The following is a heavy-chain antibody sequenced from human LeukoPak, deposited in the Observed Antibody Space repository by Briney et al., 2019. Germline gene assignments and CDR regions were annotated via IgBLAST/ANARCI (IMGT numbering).Heavy chain of an antibody. Sequence: SGGSLRLSCAASGFSFSTYVMHWVRRAPGKGLEWVAVLSYDGSEKYYADSVKGRFTISRDNSKNTLYLQLNSLRPEDTAVHYCARALSYSSGWHADYWGQGALVTVSS. D-gene: IGHD6-19*01. J-gene: IGHJ4*02. V-gene: IGHV3-30*04. CDR3: ARALSYSSGWHADY. CDR1: GFSFSTYV. CDR2: LSYDGSEK.